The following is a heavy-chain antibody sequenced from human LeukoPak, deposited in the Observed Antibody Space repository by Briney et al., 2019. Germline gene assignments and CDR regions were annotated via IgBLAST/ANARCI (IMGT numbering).Heavy chain of an antibody. Sequence: GGSLRLSCAASGFTFSSYSMNWVRQAPGKGLEWVSSISSSSSYIYYADSVKGRFTISRDNAKNSLYLQMNSLRAEDTAVYYCARDGDYGDYALFDYWGQGTLVTVSS. CDR2: ISSSSSYI. D-gene: IGHD4-17*01. J-gene: IGHJ4*02. V-gene: IGHV3-21*01. CDR1: GFTFSSYS. CDR3: ARDGDYGDYALFDY.